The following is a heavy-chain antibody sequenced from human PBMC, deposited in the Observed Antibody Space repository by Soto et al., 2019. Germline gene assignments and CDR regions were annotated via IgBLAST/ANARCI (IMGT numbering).Heavy chain of an antibody. CDR1: GFTFSSYW. J-gene: IGHJ6*02. V-gene: IGHV3-74*01. CDR2: INSDGSST. CDR3: ASRGIIAAAGTASYYGMDV. Sequence: GGSLRLSCAASGFTFSSYWMHWVRQAPGKGLVWVSRINSDGSSTSYADSVKGRFTISRDNAKNTLYLQMNSLRAEDTAVYYCASRGIIAAAGTASYYGMDVWGQGTTVTVSS. D-gene: IGHD6-13*01.